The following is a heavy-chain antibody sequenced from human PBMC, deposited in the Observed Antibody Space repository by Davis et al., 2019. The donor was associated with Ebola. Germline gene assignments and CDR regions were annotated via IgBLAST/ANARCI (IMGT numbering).Heavy chain of an antibody. V-gene: IGHV1-18*01. CDR2: ISAYNGNT. Sequence: AASVKVSCKASGYTFTSYGISWVRQAPGQGLEWMGWISAYNGNTNYAQKLQGRVTMTTDTSTSTAYMELRSLRSDDTAVYYCAREVRWTNGVCYIDYWGQGTLVTVSS. CDR1: GYTFTSYG. D-gene: IGHD2-8*01. CDR3: AREVRWTNGVCYIDY. J-gene: IGHJ4*02.